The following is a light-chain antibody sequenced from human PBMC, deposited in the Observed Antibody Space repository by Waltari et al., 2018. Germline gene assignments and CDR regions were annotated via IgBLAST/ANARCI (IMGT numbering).Light chain of an antibody. CDR3: HQYDNWLGT. V-gene: IGKV3-15*01. Sequence: EIVMTQSPATLSVFPGERATLPCRASQSIRSNLAWYQHKPGQAPRLLIYGASTSATGIPARFSGSVSGTEFTLTIGSLQSEDFAVYFCHQYDNWLGTFGQGTKVEIK. CDR1: QSIRSN. CDR2: GAS. J-gene: IGKJ1*01.